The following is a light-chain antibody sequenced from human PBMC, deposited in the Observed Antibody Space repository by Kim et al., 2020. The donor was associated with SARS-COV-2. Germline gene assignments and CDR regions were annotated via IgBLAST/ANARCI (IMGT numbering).Light chain of an antibody. Sequence: AKLPWTLSSGHSSYAIAWHQQQPEKGPRYLMKLNSDGSHSKGDGIPDRFSGSSSGAERYLTISSLQSEDEADYYCQTWGTGIHVVFGGGTQLTVL. CDR3: QTWGTGIHVV. V-gene: IGLV4-69*01. J-gene: IGLJ2*01. CDR2: LNSDGSH. CDR1: SGHSSYA.